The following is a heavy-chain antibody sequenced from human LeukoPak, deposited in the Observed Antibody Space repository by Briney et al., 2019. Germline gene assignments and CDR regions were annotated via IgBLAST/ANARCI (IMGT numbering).Heavy chain of an antibody. Sequence: GGSLRLSCAASGLTFSDHAMHWVRQAPGKGLEWVTVISYHARDQFYADSVKGRFTVSRDNSRNILYLQMKSLRAEDSAVYYCAAQPCINGICYLDYWGQGALVTVSS. J-gene: IGHJ4*02. V-gene: IGHV3-30*04. D-gene: IGHD2-8*01. CDR3: AAQPCINGICYLDY. CDR1: GLTFSDHA. CDR2: ISYHARDQ.